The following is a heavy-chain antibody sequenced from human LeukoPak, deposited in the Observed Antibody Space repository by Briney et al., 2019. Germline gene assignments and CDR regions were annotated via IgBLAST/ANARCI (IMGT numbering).Heavy chain of an antibody. J-gene: IGHJ4*02. V-gene: IGHV3-7*01. CDR1: GFTFSGYW. Sequence: PGGSLRLSCAASGFTFSGYWMNWVRQAPGKGLEWVANIKQDGSEKDYVDSVKGRFTISRDNAKNSLYLQMNSLRVEDTAVYYCARVSSLAVAGFFDYWGQGVLVTVSS. CDR2: IKQDGSEK. D-gene: IGHD6-19*01. CDR3: ARVSSLAVAGFFDY.